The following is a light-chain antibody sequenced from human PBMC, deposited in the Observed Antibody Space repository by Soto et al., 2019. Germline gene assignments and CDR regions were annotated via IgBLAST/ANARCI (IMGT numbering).Light chain of an antibody. J-gene: IGKJ2*01. V-gene: IGKV3-20*01. CDR2: GIS. Sequence: IVLTQSPDTLALSPGERATLSCRASQSVTSNYLAWYQQKPGQAHRLLIFGISSRATGIPDRFSGSGSGTDFTLTIARLEPEDFAVYSCQQYGSSYAFGQGTKLEIK. CDR1: QSVTSNY. CDR3: QQYGSSYA.